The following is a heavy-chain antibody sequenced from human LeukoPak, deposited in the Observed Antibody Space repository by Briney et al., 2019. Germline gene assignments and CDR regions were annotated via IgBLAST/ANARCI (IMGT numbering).Heavy chain of an antibody. V-gene: IGHV4-34*01. Sequence: SETLSLTCAVYGGSFSGYYWSWIRQPPGKGLEWIGEINHSGSTNYNPSLKSRVTISVDTSKNQFSLKLSSVTAADTAVCYCARGVGSSPFDYWGQGTLVTVSS. D-gene: IGHD2-15*01. CDR2: INHSGST. J-gene: IGHJ4*02. CDR3: ARGVGSSPFDY. CDR1: GGSFSGYY.